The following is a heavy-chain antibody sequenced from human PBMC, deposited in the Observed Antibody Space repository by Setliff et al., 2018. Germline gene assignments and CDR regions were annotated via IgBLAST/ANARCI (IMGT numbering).Heavy chain of an antibody. D-gene: IGHD1-26*01. Sequence: PGGSLRLSCAASGFAFASHNMLWVRQAPGKGLEWVAAISSANNYLVYADSVKGRFTISRDNAKNSVYRQMNSLRAEDTALYYCVKDMAGSYFDGRFDYWGPGTLVTVSS. CDR3: VKDMAGSYFDGRFDY. J-gene: IGHJ4*02. CDR1: GFAFASHN. V-gene: IGHV3-21*04. CDR2: ISSANNYL.